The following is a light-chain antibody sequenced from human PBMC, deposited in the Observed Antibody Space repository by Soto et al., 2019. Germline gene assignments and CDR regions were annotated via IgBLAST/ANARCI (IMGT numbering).Light chain of an antibody. CDR1: QSVKTF. Sequence: EIVLTQSPATLLFSRVERSTLSFSASQSVKTFLVWYQQRPGQAPRLLIYDASHRAAGIPARFSGSGFGTDFTLTISSLEPEDAAVYYCQQRSNWPPITFGQGTRLEIK. CDR2: DAS. CDR3: QQRSNWPPIT. V-gene: IGKV3-11*01. J-gene: IGKJ5*01.